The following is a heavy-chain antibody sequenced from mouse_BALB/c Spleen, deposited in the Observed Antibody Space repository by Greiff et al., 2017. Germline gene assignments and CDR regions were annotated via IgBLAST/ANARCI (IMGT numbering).Heavy chain of an antibody. CDR3: ARDKGYGKLYAMDY. CDR1: GFSLTSYG. V-gene: IGHV2-9*02. J-gene: IGHJ4*01. CDR2: IWAGGST. D-gene: IGHD2-14*01. Sequence: QVQLKQSGPGLVAPSQSLSITCTVSGFSLTSYGVHWVRQPPGKGLEWLGVIWAGGSTNYNSALMSRLSISKDNSKSQVFLKMNSLQTDDTAMYYCARDKGYGKLYAMDYWGQGTSVTGSS.